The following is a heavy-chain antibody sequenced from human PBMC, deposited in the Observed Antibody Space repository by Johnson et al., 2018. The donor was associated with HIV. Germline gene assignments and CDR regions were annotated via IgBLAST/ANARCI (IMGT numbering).Heavy chain of an antibody. CDR3: ARSMRGAFDM. CDR1: GFTFSSYA. Sequence: VQLVESGGGLVQPGGSLRLSCAASGFTFSSYAMDWVRQTPGKGLAWVSAVSAGGDNTYYADSVEGRFTISRDNSKNTLYLQMNSLRAEDTAVYYCARSMRGAFDMWGQGTMVTVSS. J-gene: IGHJ3*02. D-gene: IGHD3-10*01. V-gene: IGHV3-23*04. CDR2: VSAGGDNT.